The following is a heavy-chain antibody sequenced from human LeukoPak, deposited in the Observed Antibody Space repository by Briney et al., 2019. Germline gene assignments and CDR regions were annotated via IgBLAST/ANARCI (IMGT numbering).Heavy chain of an antibody. V-gene: IGHV3-23*01. D-gene: IGHD3-22*01. J-gene: IGHJ4*02. CDR2: ISGSGGST. Sequence: GGSLRLSCEASGFTFYSYAMSWVRQAPGKGLEWVSAISGSGGSTYCADSVRGRFTISRDNSKNTLYLQMNSLRAEDTAVYYCAKVTAPGYWYFDYWGQGTLVTVSS. CDR1: GFTFYSYA. CDR3: AKVTAPGYWYFDY.